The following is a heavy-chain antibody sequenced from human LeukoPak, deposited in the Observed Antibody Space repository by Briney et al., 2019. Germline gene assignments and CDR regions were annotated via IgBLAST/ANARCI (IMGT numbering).Heavy chain of an antibody. CDR2: INSDGSST. CDR3: ARDPSRLAVGPGGFDY. CDR1: GFTFSSYW. J-gene: IGHJ4*02. D-gene: IGHD6-19*01. V-gene: IGHV3-74*01. Sequence: GGSLRLSCAASGFTFSSYWMHWVRQAPGKGLVWVSRINSDGSSTSYADSVKGRFTISRDNAKNTLYLQMDSLRAEGTAVYYCARDPSRLAVGPGGFDYWGQGTLVTVSS.